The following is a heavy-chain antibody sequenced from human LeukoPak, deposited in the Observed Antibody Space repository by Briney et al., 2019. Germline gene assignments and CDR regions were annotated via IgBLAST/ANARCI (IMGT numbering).Heavy chain of an antibody. CDR2: INPSGGST. D-gene: IGHD3-10*01. CDR3: ARDPKSYGSGTLGGY. CDR1: GYTFTSYY. V-gene: IGHV1-46*01. Sequence: ASVKVSCKASGYTFTSYYMHWVRQAPGQGLEWMGIINPSGGSTSYAQKFQGRVTMTRDTSTSTVYMELSSLRSEDTAVYYCARDPKSYGSGTLGGYWGQGTLVTVSS. J-gene: IGHJ4*02.